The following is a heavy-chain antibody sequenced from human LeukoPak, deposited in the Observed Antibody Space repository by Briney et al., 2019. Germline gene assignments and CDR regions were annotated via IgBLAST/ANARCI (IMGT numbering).Heavy chain of an antibody. CDR2: TNSDGSSR. J-gene: IGHJ4*02. V-gene: IGHV3-74*01. D-gene: IGHD6-13*01. Sequence: GGSLRLSCEASGFTFSSYWMHWVRQAPGKGLVWVSHTNSDGSSRSYADSVKGRFTISRDNAKNTMYLQMNSLRDEDTAVYYCARGETAGSLPGYWGQGTLVTVSS. CDR3: ARGETAGSLPGY. CDR1: GFTFSSYW.